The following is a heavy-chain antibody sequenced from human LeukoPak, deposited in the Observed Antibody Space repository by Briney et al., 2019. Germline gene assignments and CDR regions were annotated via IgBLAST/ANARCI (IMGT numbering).Heavy chain of an antibody. V-gene: IGHV6-1*01. CDR1: GDSVSSGSGG. D-gene: IGHD1-26*01. CDR2: IYYRSQWYN. Sequence: SQTLSLTCDISGDSVSSGSGGWNWIRQSPSRGLEWLGRIYYRSQWYNDYAVSVKSRITINPDTSKNQFSLQLNSVTPEDTAVYYCASGTYYRGFDAWGQGTLVTVSS. J-gene: IGHJ5*02. CDR3: ASGTYYRGFDA.